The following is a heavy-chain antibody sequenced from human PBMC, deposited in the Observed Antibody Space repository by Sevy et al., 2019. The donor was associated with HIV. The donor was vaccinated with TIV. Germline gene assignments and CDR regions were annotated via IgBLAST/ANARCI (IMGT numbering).Heavy chain of an antibody. CDR2: TYYRSKWFN. J-gene: IGHJ6*02. Sequence: SQTLSLTCAISGDSVSSYRASWNWIRQSPSRGLEWLGRTYYRSKWFNDYATSVKSRITINADTSKNQFSLQLNSVTPEDTAVYYCAERTNDVYYYGMDVWAQGTTVTVSS. CDR3: AERTNDVYYYGMDV. V-gene: IGHV6-1*01. CDR1: GDSVSSYRAS.